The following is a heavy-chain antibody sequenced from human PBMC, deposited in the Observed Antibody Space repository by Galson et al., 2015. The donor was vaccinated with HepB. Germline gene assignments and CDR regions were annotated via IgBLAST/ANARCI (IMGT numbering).Heavy chain of an antibody. V-gene: IGHV5-51*01. CDR3: ARRGSGYYIRTAFDY. Sequence: SGAEVKKPGESLKISCKGSGYSFTSYWIGWVRQVPGKGLEWMGIIYPGDSDTRYSPSFQGQVTISADKSISTAYLQWSSLKASDTAMYYCARRGSGYYIRTAFDYWGQGTLVTVSS. J-gene: IGHJ4*02. CDR1: GYSFTSYW. D-gene: IGHD3-22*01. CDR2: IYPGDSDT.